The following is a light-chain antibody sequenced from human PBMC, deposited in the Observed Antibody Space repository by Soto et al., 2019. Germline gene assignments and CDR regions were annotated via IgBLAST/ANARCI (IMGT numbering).Light chain of an antibody. Sequence: EIEMTQSPATLSVSPGERATLSCRASQSISRNLAWYQQKPGQAPRLLIYSASTRATGVPARFSGSGSGTEFTLTISSLQSEDFAVYYCQQYSTRLLYTFGQGTKLEIK. J-gene: IGKJ2*01. CDR1: QSISRN. CDR2: SAS. CDR3: QQYSTRLLYT. V-gene: IGKV3-15*01.